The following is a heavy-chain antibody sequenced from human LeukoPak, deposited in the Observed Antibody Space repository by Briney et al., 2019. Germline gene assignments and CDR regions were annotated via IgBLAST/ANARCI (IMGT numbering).Heavy chain of an antibody. D-gene: IGHD2-8*01. CDR1: GFTFSSYE. CDR2: ISSSGSTI. V-gene: IGHV3-48*03. CDR3: ARAPFYCTNGVCYYYYYYMDV. J-gene: IGHJ6*03. Sequence: GGSLRLSCAASGFTFSSYEMNWVRQAPGKGLEWVSYISSSGSTIYYADSVKGRFTISRDNAKNSLYLQMNSLRAEDTAVYYCARAPFYCTNGVCYYYYYYMDVWGKGTTVTVSS.